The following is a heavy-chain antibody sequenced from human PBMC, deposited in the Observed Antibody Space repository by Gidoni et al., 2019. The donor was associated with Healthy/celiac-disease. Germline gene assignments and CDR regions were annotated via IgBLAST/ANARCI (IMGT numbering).Heavy chain of an antibody. Sequence: QVQLVESGGGVVKPGRSLRLAWAASGFTFSSYGMHWGRQAPCKGLEWLSVISYDGSTKDYADSVKGRFTISRDNSKNTLYLQMNSLRAEDTAVYYCAKDQDGYFDYWGQGTLVTVSS. J-gene: IGHJ4*02. CDR1: GFTFSSYG. CDR2: ISYDGSTK. D-gene: IGHD2-15*01. V-gene: IGHV3-30*18. CDR3: AKDQDGYFDY.